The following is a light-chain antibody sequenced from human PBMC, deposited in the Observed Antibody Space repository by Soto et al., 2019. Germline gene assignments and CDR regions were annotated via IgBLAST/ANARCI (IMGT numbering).Light chain of an antibody. CDR1: QSVSSSY. CDR3: QQYGSSPWT. CDR2: GAS. Sequence: EIGLTQSPGTLSLSPGERATLSCRASQSVSSSYLAWYQQKPGQAPRLLIYGASSRATGIPDRFSGSGSGTDFTLTISRLEPEDFAVYYCQQYGSSPWTFGQGTKADI. V-gene: IGKV3-20*01. J-gene: IGKJ1*01.